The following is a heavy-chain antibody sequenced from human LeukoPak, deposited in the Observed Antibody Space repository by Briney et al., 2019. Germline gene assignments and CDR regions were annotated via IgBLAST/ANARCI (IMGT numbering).Heavy chain of an antibody. D-gene: IGHD2-21*02. CDR2: IYHSGRT. V-gene: IGHV4-38-2*02. CDR1: GYSISSGYY. Sequence: SETLSLTCTVSGYSISSGYYWGWIRQPPGKGLEWIGSIYHSGRTFYNPSLKSRVTISVDTSKNQFSLKLTSVTAADTAVYYCARVGHNCGGDCYSPWFDPWGQGTLVTVSS. CDR3: ARVGHNCGGDCYSPWFDP. J-gene: IGHJ5*02.